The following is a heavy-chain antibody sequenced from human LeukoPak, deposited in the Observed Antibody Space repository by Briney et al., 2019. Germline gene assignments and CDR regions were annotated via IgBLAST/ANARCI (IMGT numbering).Heavy chain of an antibody. CDR1: GGSISSGGYY. D-gene: IGHD3-3*01. CDR3: ARDEPMETYYDFWSGYSQSDHFDY. CDR2: IYYSGST. J-gene: IGHJ4*02. V-gene: IGHV4-31*03. Sequence: PSETLSLTCTVSGGSISSGGYYWSWIRQHPGKGLEWIGYIYYSGSTYYNPSLKSRVTISVDTSKNQFSLKLSSVTAADTAVYYCARDEPMETYYDFWSGYSQSDHFDYWGQGTLVTVSS.